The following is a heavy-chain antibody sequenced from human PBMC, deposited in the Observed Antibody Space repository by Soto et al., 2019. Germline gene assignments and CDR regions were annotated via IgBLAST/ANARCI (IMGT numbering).Heavy chain of an antibody. CDR2: IRSKAYGGTR. CDR1: GFTFGDYA. CDR3: TPLPRHPLPPFVF. V-gene: IGHV3-49*04. J-gene: IGHJ4*02. Sequence: EVQLVESGGGLVKPGRSLTLSCTASGFTFGDYALSWVRRAPGKGLEWGGSIRSKAYGGTREYAASVKGRFSISRDDSISIAYLQLCSLKTEDAAVYYCTPLPRHPLPPFVFWGQGTLVTVSS.